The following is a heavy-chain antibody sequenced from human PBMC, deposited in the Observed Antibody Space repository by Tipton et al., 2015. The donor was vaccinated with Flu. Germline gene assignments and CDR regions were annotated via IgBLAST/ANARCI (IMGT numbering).Heavy chain of an antibody. CDR2: ISSSGSTI. D-gene: IGHD2-8*01. CDR3: ARSGPDCPNGVCRYWCFDL. Sequence: SGVTFSSYEMSWVRQAPGKGLEWLSYISSSGSTIYYTDSVKGRFAISRDNAENSLYLQMNSLRAEDTAVYYCARSGPDCPNGVCRYWCFDLWGRGTLVTVSS. V-gene: IGHV3-48*03. J-gene: IGHJ2*01. CDR1: GVTFSSYE.